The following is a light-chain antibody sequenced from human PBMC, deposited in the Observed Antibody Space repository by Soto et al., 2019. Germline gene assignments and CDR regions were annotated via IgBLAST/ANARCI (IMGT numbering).Light chain of an antibody. Sequence: QSALTQPRSVSASPGQSVTISCTGTSSDVGRYDYVSWYQQHPGKAPKLTVYDVTERPSGVPDRFPGSKSGNTASLTISGLQAEDEADYSCCSFAGSYSYVFGTGTKVTVL. CDR2: DVT. CDR3: CSFAGSYSYV. V-gene: IGLV2-11*01. CDR1: SSDVGRYDY. J-gene: IGLJ1*01.